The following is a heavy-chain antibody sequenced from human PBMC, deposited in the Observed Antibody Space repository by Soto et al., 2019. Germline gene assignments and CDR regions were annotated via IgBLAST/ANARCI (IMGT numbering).Heavy chain of an antibody. J-gene: IGHJ4*02. V-gene: IGHV4-39*01. D-gene: IGHD4-17*01. CDR1: GGSISSSSYY. Sequence: SETLSLTCTVSGGSISSSSYYWGWIRQPPGKGLEWIGSIYYSGSTYYNPSLKSRVTISVDTSKNQFSLKLSSVTAADTAVYYCASLSGDYVSYRGQGTLVTVSS. CDR3: ASLSGDYVSY. CDR2: IYYSGST.